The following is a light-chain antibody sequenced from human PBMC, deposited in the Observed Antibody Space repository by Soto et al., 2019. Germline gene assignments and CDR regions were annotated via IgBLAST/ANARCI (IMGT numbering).Light chain of an antibody. CDR2: GNN. V-gene: IGLV1-40*01. CDR1: RPNIGAGYD. CDR3: QSYDNSLSAWV. J-gene: IGLJ3*02. Sequence: QSVLTQPPSVSGAPGQMVTISCTGSRPNIGAGYDVHWYQQLPGTAPKLLIYGNNNRPSGVPDRFSGSKSGTSASLAITGLQAEDEADYYCQSYDNSLSAWVFGGGTKLTVL.